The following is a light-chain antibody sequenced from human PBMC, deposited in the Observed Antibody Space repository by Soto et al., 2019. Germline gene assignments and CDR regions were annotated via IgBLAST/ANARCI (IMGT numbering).Light chain of an antibody. V-gene: IGKV3-20*01. CDR1: QTVSNTY. J-gene: IGKJ4*01. CDR2: GAS. Sequence: EIVLTQFPGALSLSPGERVTLSCRASQTVSNTYLAWYQQKSGQAPKYLIYGASNRATGIPDRFSGSGSGTDFTLTISRLEPEDFAVYYCQQYGAFPPTFGGGTNVEIK. CDR3: QQYGAFPPT.